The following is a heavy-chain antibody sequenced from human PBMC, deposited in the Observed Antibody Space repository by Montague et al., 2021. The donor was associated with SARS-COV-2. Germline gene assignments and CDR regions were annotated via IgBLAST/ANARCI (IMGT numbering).Heavy chain of an antibody. J-gene: IGHJ6*02. CDR2: IYSSGST. V-gene: IGHV4-61*02. CDR1: GGSIRSGSYY. Sequence: TLSLTCTVSGGSIRSGSYYWSWIRQPAGKGLEWIGRIYSSGSTNYXPSLKSRVTMSVDTSKSQFSLKVGSVTAADTAVYYCARDYGDYSYYYGLDVWGQGTTVTVSS. CDR3: ARDYGDYSYYYGLDV. D-gene: IGHD4-17*01.